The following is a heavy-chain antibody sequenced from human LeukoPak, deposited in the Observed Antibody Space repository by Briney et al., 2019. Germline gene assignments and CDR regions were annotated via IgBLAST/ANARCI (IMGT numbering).Heavy chain of an antibody. Sequence: GGSLRLSCAASGFTFSNAWMNWVRQAPGKGLEWVGRIKSKTDGGSTDYAAPVKDRFTISRDDSKNTLYLQMNSLKTEDTAVYYCARSSSNWYPLFDYWGQGTLVTVSS. D-gene: IGHD6-13*01. J-gene: IGHJ4*02. CDR3: ARSSSNWYPLFDY. V-gene: IGHV3-15*07. CDR2: IKSKTDGGST. CDR1: GFTFSNAW.